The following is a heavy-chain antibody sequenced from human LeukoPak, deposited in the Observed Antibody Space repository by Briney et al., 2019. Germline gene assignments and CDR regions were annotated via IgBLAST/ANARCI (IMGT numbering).Heavy chain of an antibody. D-gene: IGHD3-22*01. CDR1: GYTFTSYG. CDR2: ISAYNGNT. CDR3: ARDIEVWGYYDSSGYRRGAFDI. V-gene: IGHV1-18*01. J-gene: IGHJ3*02. Sequence: ASVKVSCKASGYTFTSYGISWMRQAPGQGLERMGWISAYNGNTNYAQKLQGRVTMTTDTSTSTAYMELRSLRSDDTAVYYCARDIEVWGYYDSSGYRRGAFDIWGQGTMVTVSS.